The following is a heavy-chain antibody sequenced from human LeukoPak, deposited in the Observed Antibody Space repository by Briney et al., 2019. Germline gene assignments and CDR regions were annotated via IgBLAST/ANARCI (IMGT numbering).Heavy chain of an antibody. V-gene: IGHV4-34*01. D-gene: IGHD6-19*01. J-gene: IGHJ5*02. Sequence: KPSETLSLTCAVYGGSFSGYYWSWIRQPPGKGLEWIGEINHSGSTNYNPSLKSRVTISVDTSKNQFSLKLSSVTAADTAVYYCARDRIAVAEKGFDPWGQGTLVTVSS. CDR1: GGSFSGYY. CDR2: INHSGST. CDR3: ARDRIAVAEKGFDP.